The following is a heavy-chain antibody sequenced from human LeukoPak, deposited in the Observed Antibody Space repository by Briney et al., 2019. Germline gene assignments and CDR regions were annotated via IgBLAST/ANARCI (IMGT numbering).Heavy chain of an antibody. Sequence: SQTLSFTCTVSGGSISSGDYYWSWIRQPPGKGLEWIGYIYYSGSTYYNPSLKSRVTISVDTSKNQFSLKLSSVTAADTAVYYCARGALLWFGELDYWGQGTLVTVSS. CDR2: IYYSGST. CDR1: GGSISSGDYY. D-gene: IGHD3-10*01. CDR3: ARGALLWFGELDY. V-gene: IGHV4-30-4*01. J-gene: IGHJ4*02.